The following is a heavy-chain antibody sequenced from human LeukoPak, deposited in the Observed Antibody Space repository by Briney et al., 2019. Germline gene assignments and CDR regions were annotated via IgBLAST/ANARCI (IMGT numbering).Heavy chain of an antibody. CDR2: IYYSGST. Sequence: SETLSLTCTVSGGSISSGGYYWSWIRQHPGKGLEWIGYIYYSGSTYYNPSLKSRVTISVDTSKNQFSLKLSSVTAADTAVYYCARVVDSSSWKPNWFDPWGQGTLVTVSS. V-gene: IGHV4-31*03. J-gene: IGHJ5*02. CDR1: GGSISSGGYY. D-gene: IGHD6-13*01. CDR3: ARVVDSSSWKPNWFDP.